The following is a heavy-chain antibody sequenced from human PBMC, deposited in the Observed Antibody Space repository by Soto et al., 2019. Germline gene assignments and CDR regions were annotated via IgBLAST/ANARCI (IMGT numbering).Heavy chain of an antibody. J-gene: IGHJ3*02. V-gene: IGHV3-15*01. Sequence: EVQLVESGGGLVKPGGSLRLSCAASGFTFSNAWMSWVRQAPGKGLEWVGRIKSKTDGGTTDYAAPVKGRFPISRDDSKNTPYLQMNSLKTDDTAGYYCTTDPFPPYIVLVPAARAFDILGQGTMVTVSS. D-gene: IGHD2-2*01. CDR1: GFTFSNAW. CDR2: IKSKTDGGTT. CDR3: TTDPFPPYIVLVPAARAFDI.